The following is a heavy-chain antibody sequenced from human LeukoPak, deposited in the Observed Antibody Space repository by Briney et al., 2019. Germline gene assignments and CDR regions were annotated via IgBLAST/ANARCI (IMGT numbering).Heavy chain of an antibody. CDR3: AKEGARLQSVFHYYGMDV. J-gene: IGHJ6*02. V-gene: IGHV3-43*01. D-gene: IGHD1-26*01. CDR2: ISWDGGST. Sequence: GGSLRLSCAASGFTFDDYPMHWVRHAPGKGLEWVSLISWDGGSTYYADSVKGRFTISRDNSKNSLYLQMNSLRTEDAALYYCAKEGARLQSVFHYYGMDVWGQGTTVTVSS. CDR1: GFTFDDYP.